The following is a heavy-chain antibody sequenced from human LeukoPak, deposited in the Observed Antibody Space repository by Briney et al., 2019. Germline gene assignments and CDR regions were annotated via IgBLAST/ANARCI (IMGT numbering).Heavy chain of an antibody. J-gene: IGHJ4*02. D-gene: IGHD2-21*02. CDR1: GFSFPSHT. CDR2: ISSSNSTI. Sequence: GGSLRLSCAASGFSFPSHTLNWVRQAPGKGLEWGYYISSSNSTIYYADFVRGRFTISRDNAKNSLYLQMDNLRAEDTAVYYCAIWTGHTGDFTGPNDYWGQGTLVTVSS. V-gene: IGHV3-48*01. CDR3: AIWTGHTGDFTGPNDY.